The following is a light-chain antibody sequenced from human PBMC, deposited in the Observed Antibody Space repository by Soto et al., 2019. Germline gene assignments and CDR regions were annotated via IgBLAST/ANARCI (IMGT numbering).Light chain of an antibody. V-gene: IGKV3-20*01. CDR3: QQYDSSPWT. Sequence: EIVLTQSPGTLSLSPGERATLSCRASQSVSRSYLAWYQQKLGQAPWLLIYGASSRATGIPDRFSGSGSGTDFTLTISRLEPEDFAVYYCQQYDSSPWTFGQGTKVEIK. CDR2: GAS. CDR1: QSVSRSY. J-gene: IGKJ1*01.